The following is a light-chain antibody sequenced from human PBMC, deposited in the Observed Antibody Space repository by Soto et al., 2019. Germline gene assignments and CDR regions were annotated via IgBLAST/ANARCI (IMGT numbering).Light chain of an antibody. J-gene: IGLJ1*01. Sequence: LTQPPSVSVAPGQTARITCGGNNIESKSVHWYQQRPGQAPVLVIYVDSDRPSGIPDRFSASTSGNTAALTISRVEAGDEADYYCQVWDTISDHYVFGSGTKVTVL. V-gene: IGLV3-21*02. CDR2: VDS. CDR1: NIESKS. CDR3: QVWDTISDHYV.